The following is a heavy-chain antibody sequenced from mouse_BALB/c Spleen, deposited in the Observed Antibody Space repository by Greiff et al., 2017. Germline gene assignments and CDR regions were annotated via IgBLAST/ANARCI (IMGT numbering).Heavy chain of an antibody. J-gene: IGHJ2*01. CDR2: ISSGGST. V-gene: IGHV5-6-5*01. D-gene: IGHD2-1*01. CDR3: ASGNYYYFDY. Sequence: EVKVEESGGGLVKPGGSLKLSCAASGFTFSSYAMSWVRQTPEKRLEWVASISSGGSTYYPDSVKGRFTISRDNARNILYLQMSSLRSEDTAMYYCASGNYYYFDYWGQGTTLTVSS. CDR1: GFTFSSYA.